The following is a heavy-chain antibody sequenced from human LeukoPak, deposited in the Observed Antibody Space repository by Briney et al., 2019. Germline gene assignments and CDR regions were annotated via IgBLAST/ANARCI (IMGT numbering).Heavy chain of an antibody. D-gene: IGHD1-7*01. V-gene: IGHV4-39*01. Sequence: PSETLPLTCGVSGVSISIRSSFWAWIRQPPGKGLEWIATISYSGNTYYNPSLKSRVTISADTSKTPFSLKVSSVTAADTAVYYCARLTGTKAKNRWFDHWGQGTLVTVSS. CDR2: ISYSGNT. CDR3: ARLTGTKAKNRWFDH. J-gene: IGHJ5*02. CDR1: GVSISIRSSF.